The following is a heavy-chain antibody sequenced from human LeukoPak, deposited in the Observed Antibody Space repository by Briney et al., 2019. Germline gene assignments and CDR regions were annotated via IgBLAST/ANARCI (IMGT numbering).Heavy chain of an antibody. V-gene: IGHV4-59*08. CDR2: IYYSGST. J-gene: IGHJ3*02. D-gene: IGHD6-6*01. CDR1: GCSISSYY. Sequence: SETLSLTCTVSGCSISSYYWSWIRQPPGKGLEWIGYIYYSGSTNYNPSLKSRITISVNTTKNQFSLQLSSVTAADTAVYYCARLRRRDAFDIWGQGTMVTVSS. CDR3: ARLRRRDAFDI.